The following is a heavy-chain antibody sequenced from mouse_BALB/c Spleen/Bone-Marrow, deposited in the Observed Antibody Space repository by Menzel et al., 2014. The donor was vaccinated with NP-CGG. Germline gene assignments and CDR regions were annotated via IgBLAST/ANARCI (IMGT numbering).Heavy chain of an antibody. J-gene: IGHJ4*01. CDR3: ARRLRYYAMDY. D-gene: IGHD2-2*01. CDR1: GFSLTSYG. Sequence: KQTAPGPVQPSQSLSITCTVSGFSLTSYGVHWVRQSPGKGLEWLGVIWSGGSTDYNAAFISRLSISKDNSKSQVFFKMNSLQANDTAIYYCARRLRYYAMDYWGQGTSVTVSS. V-gene: IGHV2-2*02. CDR2: IWSGGST.